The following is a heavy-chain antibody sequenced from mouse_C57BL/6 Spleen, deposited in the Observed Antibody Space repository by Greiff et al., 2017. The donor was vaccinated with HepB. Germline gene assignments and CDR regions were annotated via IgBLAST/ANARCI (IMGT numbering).Heavy chain of an antibody. D-gene: IGHD1-1*01. Sequence: EVKLMESGGGLVKPGGSLKLSCAASGFTFSSYTMSWVRQTPEKRLEWVATISGGGGNTYYPDSVKGRFTISRDNAKNTLYLQMSSLRSEDTALYYCARRDYYGSSPGYFDVWGTGTTVTVSS. J-gene: IGHJ1*03. CDR3: ARRDYYGSSPGYFDV. V-gene: IGHV5-9*01. CDR2: ISGGGGNT. CDR1: GFTFSSYT.